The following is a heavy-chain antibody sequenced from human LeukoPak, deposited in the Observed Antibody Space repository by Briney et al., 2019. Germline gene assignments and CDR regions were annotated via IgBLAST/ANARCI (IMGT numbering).Heavy chain of an antibody. J-gene: IGHJ4*02. D-gene: IGHD2-15*01. V-gene: IGHV3-74*01. CDR3: ARGFQDMTTPFMFDY. Sequence: GGSLRLSCAASGFTFSSYWMHWVRQAPGKGLVWVSRIQTDGSSTNYADSVKGRFTISRDDAKNTLYLQMNSLRAGDTAVYYCARGFQDMTTPFMFDYWGQGTLVTVSS. CDR1: GFTFSSYW. CDR2: IQTDGSST.